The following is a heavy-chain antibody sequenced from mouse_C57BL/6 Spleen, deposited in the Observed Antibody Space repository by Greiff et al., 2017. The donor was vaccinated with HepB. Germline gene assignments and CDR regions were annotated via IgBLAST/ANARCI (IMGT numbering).Heavy chain of an antibody. CDR2: ISSGGSYT. D-gene: IGHD2-1*01. CDR1: GFTFSSYG. Sequence: EVMLVESGGDLVKPGGSLKLSCAASGFTFSSYGMSWVRQTPDKRLEWVATISSGGSYTYYPDSVKGRFTISRDNAKNTLYLQMSSLKSEDTAIYYCARQDGKGDYWGQGTSVTVSS. V-gene: IGHV5-6*01. J-gene: IGHJ4*01. CDR3: ARQDGKGDY.